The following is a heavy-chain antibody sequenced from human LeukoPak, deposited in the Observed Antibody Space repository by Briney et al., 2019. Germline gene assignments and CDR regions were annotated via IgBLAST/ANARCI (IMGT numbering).Heavy chain of an antibody. D-gene: IGHD2-2*01. Sequence: GGSLRLSCAASGFTFSSYSVNWVRQAPGKGLEWVSSISSSSSYIYYADSVKGRFTISRDNAKNSLYLQMNSLRAEDTAVYYCAREGYGCSSTSCYYGTNFDYWGQGTLVTVSS. CDR1: GFTFSSYS. J-gene: IGHJ4*02. V-gene: IGHV3-21*01. CDR2: ISSSSSYI. CDR3: AREGYGCSSTSCYYGTNFDY.